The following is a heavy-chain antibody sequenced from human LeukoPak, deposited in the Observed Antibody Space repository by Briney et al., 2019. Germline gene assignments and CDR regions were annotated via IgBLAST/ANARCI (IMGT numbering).Heavy chain of an antibody. CDR1: GFTFSHYC. J-gene: IGHJ3*02. D-gene: IGHD3-22*01. CDR2: ISYDGSNK. V-gene: IGHV3-30*18. Sequence: GRSLRLSCAASGFTFSHYCMHWVSQAPGKGLEWVAVISYDGSNKYYAESVKGRFTISRDNSKNTLYLQLNSLRAEDTAVYYCAKDYYDSSGYYKDAFDMWGGGPMVRVSS. CDR3: AKDYYDSSGYYKDAFDM.